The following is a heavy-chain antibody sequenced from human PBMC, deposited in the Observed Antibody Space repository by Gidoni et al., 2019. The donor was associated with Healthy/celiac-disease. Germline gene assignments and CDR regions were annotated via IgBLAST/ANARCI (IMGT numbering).Heavy chain of an antibody. Sequence: GFTFSGSAMHWVRQASGKGLEWVGRIRSKANSYATAYAASVKGRFTISRDDSKNTAYLQMNSLKTEDTAVYYCTRHPHDDHDYGGKVGYWGQGTLVTVSS. D-gene: IGHD4-17*01. CDR1: GFTFSGSA. J-gene: IGHJ4*02. V-gene: IGHV3-73*01. CDR2: IRSKANSYAT. CDR3: TRHPHDDHDYGGKVGY.